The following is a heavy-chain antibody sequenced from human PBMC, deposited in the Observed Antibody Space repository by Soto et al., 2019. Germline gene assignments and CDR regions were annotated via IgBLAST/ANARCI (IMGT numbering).Heavy chain of an antibody. V-gene: IGHV3-74*01. J-gene: IGHJ4*02. Sequence: AFWFNFGNHCIHRIRQATGKGLDWVSRMNSDGSTTDYGDSVKGRFTVSRDNAKNTLYLQMNSCIAEDTAVYYCSKAEVDYWGEGILV. CDR1: WFNFGNHC. CDR2: MNSDGSTT. CDR3: SKAEVDY.